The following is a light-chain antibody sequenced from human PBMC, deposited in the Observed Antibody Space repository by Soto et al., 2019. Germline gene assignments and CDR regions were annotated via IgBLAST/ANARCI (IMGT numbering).Light chain of an antibody. J-gene: IGKJ1*01. V-gene: IGKV3-15*01. Sequence: LTQFPATLSLSPGDRATLSCRASQSVSSNLAWYQQKPGQAPMLLIYGESTSATGIPDRLSGSGSGTDFNLTISRLQPEDVATYYCLQLYNFSWTFGQGTKVDIK. CDR2: GES. CDR1: QSVSSN. CDR3: LQLYNFSWT.